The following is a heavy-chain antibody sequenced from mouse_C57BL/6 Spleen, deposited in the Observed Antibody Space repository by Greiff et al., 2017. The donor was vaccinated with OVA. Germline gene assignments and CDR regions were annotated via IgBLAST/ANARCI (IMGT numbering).Heavy chain of an antibody. CDR2: IDPSDSYT. V-gene: IGHV1-50*01. J-gene: IGHJ3*01. CDR1: GYTFTSYW. CDR3: ARSPAYYGSSPFAY. Sequence: QVQLQQPGAELVKPGASVKLSCKASGYTFTSYWMQWVKQRPGQGLEWIGEIDPSDSYTNYNQKFKGKATLTVDTSSSTAYMQLSSLTSEDSAVYYYARSPAYYGSSPFAYWGQGTLVTVSA. D-gene: IGHD1-1*01.